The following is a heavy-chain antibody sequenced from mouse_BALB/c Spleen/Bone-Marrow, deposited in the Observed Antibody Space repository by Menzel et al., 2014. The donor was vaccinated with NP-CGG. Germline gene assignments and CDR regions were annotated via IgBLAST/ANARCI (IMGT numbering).Heavy chain of an antibody. CDR1: GFNIKDTY. D-gene: IGHD2-3*01. CDR2: IDPANGNT. V-gene: IGHV14-3*02. CDR3: ARWLLPYGLDY. J-gene: IGHJ4*01. Sequence: VQLQQSGAELVKPGDSVKLSCTASGFNIKDTYMHWVKQRPEQGLEWIGRIDPANGNTKYGPKFQGKATITADTSSNTAYLQLSSLTSEDTAVYYCARWLLPYGLDYWGQGTSVTVSS.